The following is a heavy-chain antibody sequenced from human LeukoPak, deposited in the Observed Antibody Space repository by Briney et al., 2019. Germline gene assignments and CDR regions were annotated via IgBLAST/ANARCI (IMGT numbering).Heavy chain of an antibody. CDR3: AREMGYSYGPHYFDY. D-gene: IGHD5-18*01. J-gene: IGHJ4*02. V-gene: IGHV3-30*04. CDR1: GFTFSSYA. Sequence: GGSLRLSCAASGFTFSSYAMHWVGQVPGKGLGGVAVISYDGSNKYYADSVKGRFTISRDNSKNTLYLQMNSLRAEDTAVYYCAREMGYSYGPHYFDYWGQGTLVTVSS. CDR2: ISYDGSNK.